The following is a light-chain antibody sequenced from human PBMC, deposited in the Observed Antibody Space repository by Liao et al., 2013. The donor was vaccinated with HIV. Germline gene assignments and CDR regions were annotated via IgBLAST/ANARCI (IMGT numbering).Light chain of an antibody. V-gene: IGLV3-1*01. Sequence: SYELTQPPSVSVSPGQTATITCSGDKLGNKYVCWYQQKAGQSPVLVIYQDNKRHSGIPERFSGSNSGNTATLTISGTQATDEAVYYCQTWDSETHSTVFASGTTVTVL. CDR2: QDN. J-gene: IGLJ1*01. CDR3: QTWDSETHSTV. CDR1: KLGNKY.